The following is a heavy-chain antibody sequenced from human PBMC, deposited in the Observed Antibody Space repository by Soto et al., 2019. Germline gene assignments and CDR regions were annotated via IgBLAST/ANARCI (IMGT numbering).Heavy chain of an antibody. Sequence: EVQLVESGGGLVQPGGSLRVSCAASGLTVSNNSMNWVRQAPGKGLEWVSITFSGGSTYYADSVKDRVTISRDNSKNTLQRQRNSVTAEDTAVYDGARAGVYSSADMDVWGKGATVTVSS. V-gene: IGHV3-66*01. CDR2: TFSGGST. CDR1: GLTVSNNS. J-gene: IGHJ6*03. D-gene: IGHD6-25*01. CDR3: ARAGVYSSADMDV.